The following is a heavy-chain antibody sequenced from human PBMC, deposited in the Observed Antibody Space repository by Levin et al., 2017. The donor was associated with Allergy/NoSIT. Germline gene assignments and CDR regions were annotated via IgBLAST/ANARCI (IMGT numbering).Heavy chain of an antibody. J-gene: IGHJ4*02. CDR1: GGSISSGDYY. Sequence: SETLSLTCTVSGGSISSGDYYWSWIRQPPGKGLEWIGYIYYSGSTYYNPSLKSRVTISVDTSKNQFSLKLSSVTAADTAVYYCARVQGDILTGYSQGVFDYWGQGTLVTVSS. CDR3: ARVQGDILTGYSQGVFDY. D-gene: IGHD3-9*01. CDR2: IYYSGST. V-gene: IGHV4-30-4*01.